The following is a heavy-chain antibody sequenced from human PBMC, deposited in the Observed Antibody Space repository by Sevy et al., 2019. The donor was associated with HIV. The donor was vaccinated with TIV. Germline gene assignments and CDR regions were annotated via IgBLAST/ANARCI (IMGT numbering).Heavy chain of an antibody. Sequence: GGSLRLSCAASGFTFSRYVLHWVRQAPGKGLEWVADISYDGRNEYYAYSVKGRFTISRDNSKNTLNLQMNSLKSEDTAVYYCARERGLGATTAGSGFDNWGQGTLVTVSS. V-gene: IGHV3-30*04. D-gene: IGHD1-26*01. CDR1: GFTFSRYV. J-gene: IGHJ4*02. CDR3: ARERGLGATTAGSGFDN. CDR2: ISYDGRNE.